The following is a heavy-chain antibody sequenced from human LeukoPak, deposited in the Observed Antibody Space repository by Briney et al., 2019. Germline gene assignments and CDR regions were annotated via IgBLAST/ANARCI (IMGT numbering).Heavy chain of an antibody. CDR1: GYIFNDYD. CDR2: IYWNSCPI. Sequence: GGSLRLSCAASGYIFNDYDMHWVRQAPGKGLECVAGIYWNSCPIVYTHSVKRRFTLSRHSSKISVYLHMNSLSPEHRSFYFCAKVAAYSGGWYDSWGQGTLVTVSS. J-gene: IGHJ5*01. D-gene: IGHD6-19*01. CDR3: AKVAAYSGGWYDS. V-gene: IGHV3-9*01.